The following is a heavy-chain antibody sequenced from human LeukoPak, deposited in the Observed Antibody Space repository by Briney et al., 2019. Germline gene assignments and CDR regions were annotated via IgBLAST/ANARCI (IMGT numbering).Heavy chain of an antibody. CDR1: GYTFTRYG. D-gene: IGHD3-10*01. V-gene: IGHV1-18*01. Sequence: ASVKVSCEASGYTFTRYGISWVRQAPGQGLEWMGWISAYNGNTNYAQKLQGRVTMTTGTSTSTAYMELRSLISDDTAVYYCARDGLWFGELATWFDPWGQGTLVTVSS. J-gene: IGHJ5*02. CDR3: ARDGLWFGELATWFDP. CDR2: ISAYNGNT.